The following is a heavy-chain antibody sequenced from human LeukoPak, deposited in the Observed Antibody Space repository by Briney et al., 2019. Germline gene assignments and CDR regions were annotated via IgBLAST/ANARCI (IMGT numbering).Heavy chain of an antibody. Sequence: GGSLRLSCAASGFNFGTYSMNWVRQAPGKGLEWVSSISSASAYIDYADSVKGRFTISRDNAKNSLYLQMNSLRAEDSALYYCAKDESRVRGIIRDAFDLWGQGTMVSVSS. CDR3: AKDESRVRGIIRDAFDL. CDR1: GFNFGTYS. CDR2: ISSASAYI. J-gene: IGHJ3*01. D-gene: IGHD3-10*01. V-gene: IGHV3-21*01.